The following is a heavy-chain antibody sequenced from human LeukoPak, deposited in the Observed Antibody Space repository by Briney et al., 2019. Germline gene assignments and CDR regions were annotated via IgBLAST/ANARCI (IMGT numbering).Heavy chain of an antibody. Sequence: PGGSLRLSCAASGFTFSSYAMSWVRQAPGKGLEWVSAIIGSGGSTYYADSVKGRFTISRDNSKNTLYLQMNSLRAEDTAVYYCAKAQYQLLTIRGGLNAFDIWGQGTMVTVSS. V-gene: IGHV3-23*01. D-gene: IGHD2-2*01. CDR1: GFTFSSYA. J-gene: IGHJ3*02. CDR2: IIGSGGST. CDR3: AKAQYQLLTIRGGLNAFDI.